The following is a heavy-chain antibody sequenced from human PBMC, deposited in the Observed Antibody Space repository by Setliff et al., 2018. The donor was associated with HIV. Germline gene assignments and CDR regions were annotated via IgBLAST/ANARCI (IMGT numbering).Heavy chain of an antibody. J-gene: IGHJ4*02. CDR2: MNPNSGNT. V-gene: IGHV1-8*03. D-gene: IGHD4-17*01. CDR1: GYTFTGYY. Sequence: ASVKVSCKASGYTFTGYYMHWVRQATGQGLEWMGWMNPNSGNTGYAQKFQGRVTITRNTSITTAYMELSSLRSEDTAVYYCARAIPDYGDYYFDYWGQGTLVTVSS. CDR3: ARAIPDYGDYYFDY.